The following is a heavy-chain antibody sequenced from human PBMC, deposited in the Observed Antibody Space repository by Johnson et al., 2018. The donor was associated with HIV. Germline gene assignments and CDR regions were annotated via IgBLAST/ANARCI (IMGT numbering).Heavy chain of an antibody. D-gene: IGHD3-16*01. CDR2: ISYDGSDK. V-gene: IGHV3-30*04. J-gene: IGHJ3*02. Sequence: VQLVESGGGVVQPGRSLRLSCAASGFSFSPYALHWVRQAPAKGLEWVAVISYDGSDKDYADSVKGRFTISRDSSKNTLYLQMNSLRIEDTAVYYCARGSRYTYDNDDVYLLQAFDIWGQGTMVIVS. CDR3: ARGSRYTYDNDDVYLLQAFDI. CDR1: GFSFSPYA.